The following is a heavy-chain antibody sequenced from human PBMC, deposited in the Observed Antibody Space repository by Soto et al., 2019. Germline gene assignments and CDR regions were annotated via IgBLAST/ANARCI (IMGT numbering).Heavy chain of an antibody. CDR3: ARSFPHYYDSSGYFDY. D-gene: IGHD3-22*01. CDR1: GYTFTNYY. V-gene: IGHV1-46*01. Sequence: QVQLVQSGAEVKKPGASVKVSCKTSGYTFTNYYMHWVRQAPGQGLEWMGIINPSGGSTSYAQKFQGRVTMTRDTSTSTVYMELSSLRSEDPAVYYCARSFPHYYDSSGYFDYWGQGTLVTVSS. CDR2: INPSGGST. J-gene: IGHJ4*02.